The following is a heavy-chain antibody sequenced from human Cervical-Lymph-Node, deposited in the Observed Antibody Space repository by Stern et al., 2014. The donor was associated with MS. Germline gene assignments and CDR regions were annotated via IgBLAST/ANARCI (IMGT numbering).Heavy chain of an antibody. D-gene: IGHD3-22*01. Sequence: QLQLQESGPGLVKPSQTLSLTCTVSGGSISSGSYYWSWIRQSAGKGLEWIGRVYSSGTTIYNPSLKSRVTISADTSQNPFSPKLPSVTAADTAVYYCARGLTYYYDTSAYYYFDYWGQGTLVTVSS. J-gene: IGHJ4*02. V-gene: IGHV4-61*02. CDR3: ARGLTYYYDTSAYYYFDY. CDR1: GGSISSGSYY. CDR2: VYSSGTT.